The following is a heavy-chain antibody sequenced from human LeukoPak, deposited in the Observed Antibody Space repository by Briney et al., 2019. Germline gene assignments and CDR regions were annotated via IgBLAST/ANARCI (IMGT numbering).Heavy chain of an antibody. Sequence: GGSLRLSCAVSGFTFSDYAMSWVRQAPGKGLEWVSTISGSGGSTYSADSVKGRFTISRDNSKNTLYLQMNSLRAEDTAVYYCAREQGDGMDVWGQGTTVTVSS. V-gene: IGHV3-23*01. J-gene: IGHJ6*02. CDR1: GFTFSDYA. D-gene: IGHD1-26*01. CDR2: ISGSGGST. CDR3: AREQGDGMDV.